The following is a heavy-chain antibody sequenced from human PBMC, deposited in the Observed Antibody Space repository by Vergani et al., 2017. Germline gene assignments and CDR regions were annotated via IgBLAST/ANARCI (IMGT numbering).Heavy chain of an antibody. CDR3: AKEAGA. Sequence: QVQLVESGGGVVQPGGSLRLSCAASGFTFSSYGMHWVRQAPGKGLEWVAFIRYDGSNKYYADSVKGRFTISRDNSKNTLYLQMNSLRAEDTALYYCAKEAGAWGQGTLVTVSS. CDR1: GFTFSSYG. D-gene: IGHD3-10*01. V-gene: IGHV3-30*02. J-gene: IGHJ5*02. CDR2: IRYDGSNK.